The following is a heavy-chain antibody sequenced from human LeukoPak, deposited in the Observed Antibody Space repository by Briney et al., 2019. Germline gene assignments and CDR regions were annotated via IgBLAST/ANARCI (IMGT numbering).Heavy chain of an antibody. CDR1: GYNFPRYW. V-gene: IGHV5-51*01. D-gene: IGHD4-17*01. J-gene: IGHJ4*02. CDR2: IYPGDSDT. Sequence: GESLKISCKGSGYNFPRYWIGWVRQMPGKGLEWIGIIYPGDSDTRYSTSFQGQVTISADKSISTAYLQWSSLKASDTAMYYCASPHDYGDYVGYWGQGTLVTVSS. CDR3: ASPHDYGDYVGY.